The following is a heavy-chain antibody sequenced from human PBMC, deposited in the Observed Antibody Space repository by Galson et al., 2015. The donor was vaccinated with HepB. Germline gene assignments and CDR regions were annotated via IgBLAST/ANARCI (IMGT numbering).Heavy chain of an antibody. V-gene: IGHV1-3*01. CDR2: INAGNGNT. Sequence: SVKVSCKASGYTFTSYAMHWVRQAPGQRHEWMGWINAGNGNTKYSQKFQGRVTITRETSASTAYMGLSSVRSEDTAVYYCAAGYSRANYDYWGQGTLVTVSS. J-gene: IGHJ4*02. D-gene: IGHD5-18*01. CDR1: GYTFTSYA. CDR3: AAGYSRANYDY.